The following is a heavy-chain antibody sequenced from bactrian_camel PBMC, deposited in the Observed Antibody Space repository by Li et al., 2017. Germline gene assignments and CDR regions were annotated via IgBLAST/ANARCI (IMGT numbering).Heavy chain of an antibody. D-gene: IGHD6*01. J-gene: IGHJ6*01. CDR3: ATSVGPGRTVVAGLSAGLGY. V-gene: IGHV3S1*01. Sequence: HVQLVESGGCLVQPGGSLRLSCAASGFTFTFSNYWMNWVRQAPGKGLEWVSSINDGGRSTFYVDSVKGRFTISRDSAKNTVFLQMNSLKSEDAALYYCATSVGPGRTVVAGLSAGLGYWGQGTQVTVS. CDR2: INDGGRST. CDR1: GFTFTFSNYW.